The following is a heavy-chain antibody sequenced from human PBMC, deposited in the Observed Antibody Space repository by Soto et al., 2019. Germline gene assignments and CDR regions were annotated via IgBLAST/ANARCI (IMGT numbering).Heavy chain of an antibody. Sequence: SVKVSCKASGDTLSRHGISWVRQAPGQGLEWVGGIIPIFGTANYAQKFQGRVTITADESTSTAYMELSSLRSEDTAVYYCARDDSSGYYYGYWGQGTLVTVSS. V-gene: IGHV1-69*13. J-gene: IGHJ4*02. CDR1: GDTLSRHG. CDR2: IIPIFGTA. CDR3: ARDDSSGYYYGY. D-gene: IGHD3-22*01.